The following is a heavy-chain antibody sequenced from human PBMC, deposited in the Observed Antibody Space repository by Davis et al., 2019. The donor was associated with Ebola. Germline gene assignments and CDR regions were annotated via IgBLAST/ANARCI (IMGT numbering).Heavy chain of an antibody. V-gene: IGHV4-34*01. CDR3: ARVRQYYYDSSGYWASYYFDY. CDR1: GGSFSGYY. CDR2: IYHSGST. Sequence: MPSETLSLTCAVYGGSFSGYYWSWIRQPPGKGLEWIGSIYHSGSTYYNPSLKSRVTISVDTSKNQFSLKLSSVTAADTAVYYCARVRQYYYDSSGYWASYYFDYWGQGTLVTVSS. J-gene: IGHJ4*02. D-gene: IGHD3-22*01.